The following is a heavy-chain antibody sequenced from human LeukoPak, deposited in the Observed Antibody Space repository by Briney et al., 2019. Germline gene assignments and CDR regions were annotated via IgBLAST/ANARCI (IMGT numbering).Heavy chain of an antibody. J-gene: IGHJ4*02. V-gene: IGHV3-53*04. CDR2: IYSAGTT. D-gene: IGHD3-22*01. CDR3: ARVLGYDSSGYYSGYFDY. CDR1: GFTVSNNY. Sequence: GGSLRLSCAASGFTVSNNYMSWVRQAPGKGLEWVSVIYSAGTTYYADSVKGRFTISRQNPENTLFLQMNSLRPEDTAVYYCARVLGYDSSGYYSGYFDYWGQGTLVTVSS.